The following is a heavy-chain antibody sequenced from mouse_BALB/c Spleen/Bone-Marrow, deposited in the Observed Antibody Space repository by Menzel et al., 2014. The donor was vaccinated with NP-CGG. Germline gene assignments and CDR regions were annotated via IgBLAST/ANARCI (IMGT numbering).Heavy chain of an antibody. V-gene: IGHV1-39*01. CDR2: IDLYYGGT. CDR3: ARSRYDGTYWYFDV. Sequence: VQLQQSGPELEKPGASVKISCKASGNSFTANNMNWVKQSNGKSLEWIGKIDLYYGGTSYNQKFKGKATLTVDKSSSTAYMQLKSLTSEDSAVYYCARSRYDGTYWYFDVCGAGTTVTVSS. CDR1: GNSFTANN. D-gene: IGHD2-14*01. J-gene: IGHJ1*01.